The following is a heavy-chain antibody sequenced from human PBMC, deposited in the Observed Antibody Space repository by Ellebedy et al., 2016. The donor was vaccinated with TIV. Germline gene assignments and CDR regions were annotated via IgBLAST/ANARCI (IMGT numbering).Heavy chain of an antibody. CDR2: INAGNGNT. CDR3: ARSAAGTVDY. J-gene: IGHJ4*02. Sequence: AASVKVSCKASGYTFTSYAMHWVRQAPGQRLEWMGWINAGNGNTKYSQKFQGRVTITRDTSASTAYMELSSLRSEDTAVYYCARSAAGTVDYWGQGTRSPSPQ. CDR1: GYTFTSYA. V-gene: IGHV1-3*01. D-gene: IGHD6-13*01.